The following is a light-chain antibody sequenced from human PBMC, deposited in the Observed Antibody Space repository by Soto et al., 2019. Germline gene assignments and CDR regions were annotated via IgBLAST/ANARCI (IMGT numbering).Light chain of an antibody. CDR3: QQYNRYSWT. Sequence: DIQMTQSPSTLSASVGDRVTITCRASQSIDTWLAWYQQKPGKAPNLLISKASSLETGVPSRFSGRGSGTEFTLTISSLQPDDCATYYCQQYNRYSWTFGQGTKVEIK. CDR2: KAS. V-gene: IGKV1-5*03. CDR1: QSIDTW. J-gene: IGKJ1*01.